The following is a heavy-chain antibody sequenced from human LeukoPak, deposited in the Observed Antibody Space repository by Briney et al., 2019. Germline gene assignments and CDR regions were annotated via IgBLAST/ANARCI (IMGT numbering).Heavy chain of an antibody. Sequence: ASVKVSCKASGYTFTSYGMSWVRQAPGQGLEWMGWISAYNGNTNYAQKLQGRVTMTTDTSTSTAYMELRSLRSDDTAVYYCATTPRIQLWYNNWFDPWGQGTLVTVSS. CDR1: GYTFTSYG. J-gene: IGHJ5*02. CDR3: ATTPRIQLWYNNWFDP. V-gene: IGHV1-18*01. CDR2: ISAYNGNT. D-gene: IGHD5-18*01.